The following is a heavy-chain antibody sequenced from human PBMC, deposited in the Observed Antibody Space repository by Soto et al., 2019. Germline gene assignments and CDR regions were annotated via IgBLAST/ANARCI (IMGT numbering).Heavy chain of an antibody. CDR2: IYYSGST. CDR3: ARIPSFYDTNWFDS. V-gene: IGHV4-39*01. Sequence: SETLSLTCTVSGGSISSCAYHWGWIRQPPGKGLEWIGNIYYSGSTYYSPSIKSRVAITGRMSKTQYTLKLSPVTAADTAVYYCARIPSFYDTNWFDSWGQGTLVTVYS. J-gene: IGHJ5*01. CDR1: GGSISSCAYH. D-gene: IGHD3-9*01.